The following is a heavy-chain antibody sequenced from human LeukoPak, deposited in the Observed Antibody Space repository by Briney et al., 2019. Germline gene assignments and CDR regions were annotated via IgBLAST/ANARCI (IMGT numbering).Heavy chain of an antibody. J-gene: IGHJ4*02. CDR1: GGSFSGYY. CDR2: INHSGST. V-gene: IGHV4-34*01. Sequence: SETLSLTCAVYGGSFSGYYWSWIRQPPGKGLEWIGEINHSGSTNYNPSLTSRVTISVDTSKNQFSLKLSSVTAADTAVYYCARLPLRITMVRGVISFAYWGQGTLVTVSS. D-gene: IGHD3-10*01. CDR3: ARLPLRITMVRGVISFAY.